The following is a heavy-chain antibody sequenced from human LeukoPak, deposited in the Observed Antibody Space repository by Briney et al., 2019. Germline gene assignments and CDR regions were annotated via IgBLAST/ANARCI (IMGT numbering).Heavy chain of an antibody. CDR3: VRLEGYYYYYMDV. V-gene: IGHV4-38-2*01. CDR1: GYFISSGYH. CDR2: IYHTGNT. Sequence: SETLSLTCAVSGYFISSGYHWGWIRQPPGKGLEWIGAIYHTGNTYYNPSLMSRVTMSVDTSKNQFSLRLSSVAAADTAVYYCVRLEGYYYYYMDVWGEGTTVTVSS. J-gene: IGHJ6*03.